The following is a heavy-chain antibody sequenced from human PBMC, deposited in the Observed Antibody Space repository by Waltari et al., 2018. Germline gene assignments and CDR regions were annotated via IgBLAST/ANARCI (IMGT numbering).Heavy chain of an antibody. Sequence: VQLVQSGAEVKKPGASVKVSCKASGYTFTSYDINWVRQATGQGLEWMGLVDPEDGETIYAEKFQGRVTITADTSTDTAYMELSSLRSEDTAVYYCATNDYGDADYWGQGTLVTVSS. D-gene: IGHD4-17*01. CDR1: GYTFTSYD. V-gene: IGHV1-69-2*01. J-gene: IGHJ4*02. CDR2: VDPEDGET. CDR3: ATNDYGDADY.